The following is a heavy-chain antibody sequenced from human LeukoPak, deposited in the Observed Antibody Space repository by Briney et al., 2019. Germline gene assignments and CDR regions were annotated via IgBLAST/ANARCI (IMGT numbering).Heavy chain of an antibody. D-gene: IGHD3-22*01. CDR1: GYTFTPYY. CDR2: INPSGVST. CDR3: ARGPPYYYDSRGGFPRYYGMDV. Sequence: ASLKVSCKASGYTFTPYYMHWVRQAPAQGLEWMGIINPSGVSTTYAQKFQRRVTITSDTSTITAYLAVSSLRSEDTAVYYCARGPPYYYDSRGGFPRYYGMDVWGQGTTVTVSS. J-gene: IGHJ6*02. V-gene: IGHV1-46*01.